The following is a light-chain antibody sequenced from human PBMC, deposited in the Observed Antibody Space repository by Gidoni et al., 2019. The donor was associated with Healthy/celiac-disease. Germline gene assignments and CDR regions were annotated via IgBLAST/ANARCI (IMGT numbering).Light chain of an antibody. V-gene: IGKV3-15*01. Sequence: EIVMTQSPATLSVSPGEKATLSCRASQSVSSNLAWYQQKPGQAPRLLIFGASTRATGIPARFSGSGSGTEFTLTISSLQSEDFAVYYCQQYNNWPPVTFGGGTKVEIK. CDR2: GAS. CDR1: QSVSSN. CDR3: QQYNNWPPVT. J-gene: IGKJ4*01.